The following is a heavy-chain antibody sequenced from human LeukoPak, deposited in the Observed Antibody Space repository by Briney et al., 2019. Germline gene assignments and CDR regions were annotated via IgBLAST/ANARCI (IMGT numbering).Heavy chain of an antibody. CDR2: MNPNSGNT. CDR1: GYTFTSYD. D-gene: IGHD3-9*01. J-gene: IGHJ6*02. V-gene: IGHV1-8*01. CDR3: ARERVLRYFDWLLSPSHYYYYGMDV. Sequence: ASVKVSCKASGYTFTSYDINWVRQATGQGLEWMGWMNPNSGNTGYAQKFQGRVTMTRNTSISTAYMELSSLRSEDTAVYYCARERVLRYFDWLLSPSHYYYYGMDVWGQGTTVTVSS.